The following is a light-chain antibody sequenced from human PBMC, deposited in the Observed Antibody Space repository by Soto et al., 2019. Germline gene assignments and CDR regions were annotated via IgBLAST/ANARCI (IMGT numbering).Light chain of an antibody. CDR1: SSDVGGYNY. J-gene: IGLJ1*01. Sequence: QSVLTQPPSASGSPGQSVTISCTGTSSDVGGYNYVSWYQQHPDKAPNLMIYEVSKRPSGVPDRFSGSKSGNTSSLTVSGLQAEDEADYYCSSYAGSNNYVFGTGTKLTVL. CDR2: EVS. CDR3: SSYAGSNNYV. V-gene: IGLV2-8*01.